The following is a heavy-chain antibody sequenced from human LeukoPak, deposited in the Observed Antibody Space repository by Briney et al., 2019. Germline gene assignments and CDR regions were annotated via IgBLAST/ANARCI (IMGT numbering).Heavy chain of an antibody. D-gene: IGHD6-13*01. V-gene: IGHV3-20*01. J-gene: IGHJ3*02. CDR1: GFTFDDYG. CDR2: INWNGGST. Sequence: TGGSLRLSCAASGFTFDDYGMSWVRQAPGKGLEWVSGINWNGGSTGYADSVKGRFTISRDNAKNSLYLQMNSLRAEDTALYHCARSIAAAWGDDAFDIWGQGTMVTVSS. CDR3: ARSIAAAWGDDAFDI.